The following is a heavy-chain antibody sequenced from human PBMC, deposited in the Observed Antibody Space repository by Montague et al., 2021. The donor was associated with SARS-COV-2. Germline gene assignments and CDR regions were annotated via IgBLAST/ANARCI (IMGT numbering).Heavy chain of an antibody. CDR1: GFSLSTSGMC. CDR2: IDWDDDK. V-gene: IGHV2-70*11. D-gene: IGHD3-9*01. Sequence: PALVKPTQTLTLTCTFSGFSLSTSGMCVSWIRQPPGEALEWLARIDWDDDKYYSTSLKTRLTISKDTSKNQVVLTMTNMDPVDTATYYCARGYYDILTGYLDAFGIWGQGTMVTVSS. CDR3: ARGYYDILTGYLDAFGI. J-gene: IGHJ3*02.